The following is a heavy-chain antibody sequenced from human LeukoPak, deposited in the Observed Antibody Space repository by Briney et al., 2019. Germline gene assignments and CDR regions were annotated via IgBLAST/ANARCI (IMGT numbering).Heavy chain of an antibody. CDR1: GSTFSSYA. D-gene: IGHD4-17*01. Sequence: SVKVSCKASGSTFSSYAISWVRQAPGQGLEWMGRIIAILGIANYAQKFQGRVTITADKSTSTAYMELSSLRSEDTAVYYCARGVWTTVTTGFDYWGQGTLVTLST. J-gene: IGHJ4*02. CDR3: ARGVWTTVTTGFDY. CDR2: IIAILGIA. V-gene: IGHV1-69*04.